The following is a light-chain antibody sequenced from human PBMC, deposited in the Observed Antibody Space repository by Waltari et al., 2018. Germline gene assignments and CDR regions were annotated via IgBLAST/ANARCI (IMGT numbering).Light chain of an antibody. Sequence: DIVLTQSPLSLPVTPGEPASISCRSSQSLLHSNGYNYMDWYLQKPGQSPQVLIYLGSNWASGVPDRFSGSGSGTDFTLKISRVEAEDVGVYYCMQALQTPLTFGGGTKVEIK. CDR3: MQALQTPLT. J-gene: IGKJ4*01. V-gene: IGKV2-28*01. CDR2: LGS. CDR1: QSLLHSNGYNY.